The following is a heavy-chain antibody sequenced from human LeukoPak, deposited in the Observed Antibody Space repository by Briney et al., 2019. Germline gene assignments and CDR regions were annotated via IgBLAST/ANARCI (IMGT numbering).Heavy chain of an antibody. CDR1: GFAFSSYS. CDR2: INVSPAYI. V-gene: IGHV3-21*01. CDR3: ARDLNWGAGALDI. J-gene: IGHJ3*02. D-gene: IGHD7-27*01. Sequence: GGSQRLSCAASGFAFSSYSMSWVRQAPGKGLEWVSSINVSPAYISYADSVKGRFTISRDNAKNSLYLQMNSLRAEDMAVYFCARDLNWGAGALDIWGQGTMVTVSS.